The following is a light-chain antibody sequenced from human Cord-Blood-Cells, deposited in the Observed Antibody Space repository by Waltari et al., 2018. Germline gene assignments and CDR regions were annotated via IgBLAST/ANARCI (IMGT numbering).Light chain of an antibody. Sequence: SSELTQDPAVSVALGQPVRITCQGDSLRTYYARWYQQKPGQAPVLVIYGKNNRPSGIPDRFSGSSSGNTASLTITGAQAEDEADYYCNSRDSSGKGEVFGGGTKLTVL. CDR2: GKN. V-gene: IGLV3-19*01. J-gene: IGLJ2*01. CDR1: SLRTYY. CDR3: NSRDSSGKGEV.